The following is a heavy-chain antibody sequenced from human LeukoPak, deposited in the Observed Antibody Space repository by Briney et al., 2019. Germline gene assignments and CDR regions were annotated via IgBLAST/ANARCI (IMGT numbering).Heavy chain of an antibody. V-gene: IGHV3-20*04. Sequence: GGSLRLSCAASGFTFSSYWMSWVRQAPGEGLEWISGVNWNGGSTGYADSVKGRFTISRDNAKNSLYLQMNSLRAEDTALYCCVRDRCSSTSCHDSPNWFDPWGQGTLVTVSS. D-gene: IGHD2-2*01. CDR2: VNWNGGST. CDR1: GFTFSSYW. J-gene: IGHJ5*02. CDR3: VRDRCSSTSCHDSPNWFDP.